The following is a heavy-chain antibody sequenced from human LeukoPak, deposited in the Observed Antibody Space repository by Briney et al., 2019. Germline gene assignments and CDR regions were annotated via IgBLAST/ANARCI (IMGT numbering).Heavy chain of an antibody. CDR3: ARGTLAIAAAPLDWFDT. CDR2: IYHSGST. V-gene: IGHV4-4*02. D-gene: IGHD6-13*01. CDR1: GGSISSSHW. Sequence: SETLSLTCAVSGGSISSSHWWTWVRQPPGQGLEWIGEIYHSGSTNYNPSLKSRLTISVDKSKSQFSLKLSSVTAADTAVYYCARGTLAIAAAPLDWFDTWGQGILVTVSS. J-gene: IGHJ5*02.